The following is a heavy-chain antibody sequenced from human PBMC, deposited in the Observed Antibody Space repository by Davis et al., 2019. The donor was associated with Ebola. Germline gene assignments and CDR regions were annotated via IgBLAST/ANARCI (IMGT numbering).Heavy chain of an antibody. CDR3: AGLSPLGTTIEY. V-gene: IGHV4-39*01. D-gene: IGHD1-7*01. CDR2: VFSTGNS. J-gene: IGHJ4*02. Sequence: PSETLSLTCTVSGASVSSSNSWGWVRQPPGKGLEWIVGVFSTGNSYYNPSLKSRITISLETSTSQFSLRLSSVTAADTGVYYCAGLSPLGTTIEYCGQGTLVTVSS. CDR1: GASVSSSNS.